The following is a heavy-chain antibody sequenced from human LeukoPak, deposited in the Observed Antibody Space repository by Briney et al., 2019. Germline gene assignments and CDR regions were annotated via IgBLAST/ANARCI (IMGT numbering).Heavy chain of an antibody. J-gene: IGHJ4*02. D-gene: IGHD6-19*01. CDR1: GGSVSTDNYY. V-gene: IGHV4-61*01. Sequence: PSETLSLTCTVSGGSVSTDNYYWTWIWQPPGKGLEWIGYIHYSGSTNYNPSLKSRVTMSVDTSQNQFSLKLTSVTAADTGVYYCARVVAVAGGNFDYWGQGTLVTVSS. CDR2: IHYSGST. CDR3: ARVVAVAGGNFDY.